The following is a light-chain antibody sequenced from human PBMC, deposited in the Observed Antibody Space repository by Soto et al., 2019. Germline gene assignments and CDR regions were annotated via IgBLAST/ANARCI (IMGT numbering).Light chain of an antibody. J-gene: IGKJ4*01. CDR3: QQYGSSPLT. CDR2: GAS. V-gene: IGKV3-20*01. Sequence: EIVLTQSPGTLSLSPGDRATLSCRASQTVSFSYLAWYQQKPGQAPRLLIYGASSRATGIPDRFSGSESGTYFTLTISSLEPEDFAVYYCQQYGSSPLTFGGGTNVEIK. CDR1: QTVSFSY.